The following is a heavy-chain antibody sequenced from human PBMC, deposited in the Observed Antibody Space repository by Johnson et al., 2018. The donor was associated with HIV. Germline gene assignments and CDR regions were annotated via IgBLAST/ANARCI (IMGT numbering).Heavy chain of an antibody. D-gene: IGHD6-25*01. CDR1: GFTFDDYG. Sequence: VQLVESGGGLVQPGRSLRLPCAASGFTFDDYGMSWVRQAPGKGLEWVSGINWNGGSTYYADSLKGRFTISRDNSKNTLFLQMNSLRDEDTAMYYCAKDERQRGGWSHAFDIWGRGTLVPVS. V-gene: IGHV3-20*04. CDR3: AKDERQRGGWSHAFDI. J-gene: IGHJ3*02. CDR2: INWNGGST.